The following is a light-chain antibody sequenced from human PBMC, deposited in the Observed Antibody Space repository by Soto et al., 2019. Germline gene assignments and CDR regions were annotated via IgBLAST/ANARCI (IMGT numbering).Light chain of an antibody. CDR1: QSISSW. Sequence: DIQMTQSPSTLSASVGDRVTITCRASQSISSWLAWYQQEPGKAPKLLISTALSLESGVPSRFSGSGSGTEFALTISSLQPDDFATYYCQQYSTYPWTFGQGTKVEIK. CDR2: TAL. CDR3: QQYSTYPWT. J-gene: IGKJ1*01. V-gene: IGKV1-5*03.